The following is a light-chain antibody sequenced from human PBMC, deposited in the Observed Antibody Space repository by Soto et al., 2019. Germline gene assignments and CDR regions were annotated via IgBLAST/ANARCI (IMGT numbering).Light chain of an antibody. CDR3: TSYTSSSTPYV. V-gene: IGLV2-14*01. Sequence: QSALTQPASVSASPGQSITISCTGTSSDVGGYKYVSWYQQYPGKAPKLMMYEVSNRPSGISNRFSGSKSGNTASLTITGLRAEYEGYYYCTSYTSSSTPYVFGTGTKLTVL. CDR2: EVS. CDR1: SSDVGGYKY. J-gene: IGLJ1*01.